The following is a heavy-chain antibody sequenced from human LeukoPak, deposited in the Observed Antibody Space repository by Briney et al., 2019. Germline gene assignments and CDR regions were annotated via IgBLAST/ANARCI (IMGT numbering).Heavy chain of an antibody. CDR3: AKDMLGSGSSFDY. CDR2: ISYDGSNK. D-gene: IGHD1-26*01. J-gene: IGHJ4*02. V-gene: IGHV3-30*18. CDR1: GFTFSSCG. Sequence: QPGGSLRLSCAASGFTFSSCGMHWVRQAPGKGLEWVAVISYDGSNKYYADSVKGRFTISRDNSKNTLYLQMNSLRAEDTAVYYCAKDMLGSGSSFDYWGQGTLVTVSS.